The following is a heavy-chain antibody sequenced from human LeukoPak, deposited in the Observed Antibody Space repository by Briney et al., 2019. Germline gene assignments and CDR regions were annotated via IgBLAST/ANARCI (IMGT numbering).Heavy chain of an antibody. Sequence: PGGSLRLSCAASGFTFSSYEMNWVRQAPGKGLEWVSYISSSGSTIYYADSVKGRFTISRDNAKNSLYLQMNSLRAEDTAVYYCARVGVFHNWFDPWGQGTLVTVSS. CDR3: ARVGVFHNWFDP. J-gene: IGHJ5*02. CDR2: ISSSGSTI. D-gene: IGHD2-8*01. V-gene: IGHV3-48*03. CDR1: GFTFSSYE.